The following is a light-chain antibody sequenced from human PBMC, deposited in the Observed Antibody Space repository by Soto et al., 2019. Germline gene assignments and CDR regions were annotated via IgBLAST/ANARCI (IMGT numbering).Light chain of an antibody. V-gene: IGKV3-15*01. Sequence: EIVMTQSPATLSVSPGERATLSCRASQSVSSNLAWYQQKPGQAPRLLIYGASTRATGIPARFSGSGSGTEFTLTISSLQSEDFAVYYCQQYNNWPPRFGQGTRLESK. CDR1: QSVSSN. CDR3: QQYNNWPPR. J-gene: IGKJ5*01. CDR2: GAS.